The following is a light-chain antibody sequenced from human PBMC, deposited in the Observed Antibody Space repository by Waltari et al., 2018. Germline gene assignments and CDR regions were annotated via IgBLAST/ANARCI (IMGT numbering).Light chain of an antibody. CDR3: QQYENLPLT. V-gene: IGKV1-33*01. Sequence: DIQMTQSPSSLSASVGDRVTITCQASQDITNYLNWYQQKPGKAPKLLIYDASNLETGVPSRFSGSGSGTDFTFTISSLQLEDIATYYCQQYENLPLTFGGGTKVKIK. CDR1: QDITNY. J-gene: IGKJ4*01. CDR2: DAS.